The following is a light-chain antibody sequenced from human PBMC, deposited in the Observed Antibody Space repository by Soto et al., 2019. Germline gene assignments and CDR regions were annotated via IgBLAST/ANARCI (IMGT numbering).Light chain of an antibody. CDR3: SSYTTTNTVL. CDR2: EVS. Sequence: QSVLTQPASVSGSPGQSITISCTGTSSDVGAHKYVSWYQQHPGKAPKLIIYEVSDRPSGVSPRFSGSKSGNTASLTISGLQAEDEAHYYCSSYTTTNTVLFGGCTQLTVL. J-gene: IGLJ7*01. CDR1: SSDVGAHKY. V-gene: IGLV2-14*01.